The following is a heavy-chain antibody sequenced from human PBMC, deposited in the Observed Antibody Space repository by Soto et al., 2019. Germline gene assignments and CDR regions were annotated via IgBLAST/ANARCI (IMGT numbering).Heavy chain of an antibody. J-gene: IGHJ4*02. D-gene: IGHD3-16*01. CDR3: AILGSGIVFDY. CDR2: INPGGGST. CDR1: GYTFTSYY. V-gene: IGHV1-46*01. Sequence: QVQLLQSGAEVKKPGASVTISCETSGYTFTSYYIHWVRQAPGHGLEWMGVINPGGGSTSYSQNFRDSVTMTSDTSTSSVYMELKSLRSNDTAVYYCAILGSGIVFDYWGQGTLVTVPS.